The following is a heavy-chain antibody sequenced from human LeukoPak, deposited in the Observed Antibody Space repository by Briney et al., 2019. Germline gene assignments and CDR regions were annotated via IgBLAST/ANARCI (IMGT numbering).Heavy chain of an antibody. CDR1: GGSISSYY. Sequence: SETLSLTCTVSGGSISSYYRSWIRQPPGKGLEWIGFIYYSGSTNYNPSLKSRVTIPLDTSKKQFSLKLRSVTAADTAVYYCAREGTVRYLPSAYFDYWGQGTLVTVSS. CDR3: AREGTVRYLPSAYFDY. J-gene: IGHJ4*02. CDR2: IYYSGST. V-gene: IGHV4-59*01. D-gene: IGHD3-9*01.